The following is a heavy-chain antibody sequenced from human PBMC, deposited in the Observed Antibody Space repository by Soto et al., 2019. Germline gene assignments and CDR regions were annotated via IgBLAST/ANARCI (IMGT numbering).Heavy chain of an antibody. CDR3: ARPELREWLDAMRFDY. CDR2: IYSGGST. CDR1: GFTVSSNY. V-gene: IGHV3-53*01. D-gene: IGHD6-19*01. J-gene: IGHJ4*02. Sequence: EVQLVESGGGLIQPGGSLRLSCAASGFTVSSNYMSWVRQAPGKGLEWVSVIYSGGSTYYADSVKGRFTISRDNSKNTLYLQMSSLRAEDTAVYYCARPELREWLDAMRFDYWGQGTLVTVSS.